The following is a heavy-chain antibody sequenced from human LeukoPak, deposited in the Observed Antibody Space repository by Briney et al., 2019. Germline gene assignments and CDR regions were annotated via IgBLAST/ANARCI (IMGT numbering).Heavy chain of an antibody. D-gene: IGHD6-19*01. CDR3: AREWDTIAVAGTVPGYFDL. Sequence: GGSLRLSCAASGFTFSSYWMSWVRQAPGKGLEWVANIKQDGSEKYYVDSVKGRFTISRDNAKNSLYLQMNSLRAEDTAVYYCAREWDTIAVAGTVPGYFDLWGRGTLVTVSS. J-gene: IGHJ2*01. CDR1: GFTFSSYW. CDR2: IKQDGSEK. V-gene: IGHV3-7*01.